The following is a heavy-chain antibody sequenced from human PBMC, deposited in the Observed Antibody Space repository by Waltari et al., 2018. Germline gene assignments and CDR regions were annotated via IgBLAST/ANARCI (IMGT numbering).Heavy chain of an antibody. D-gene: IGHD2-15*01. CDR2: ISYDGSNK. CDR3: ASYSVGCSGGSCYTPRGHFDY. V-gene: IGHV3-30-3*01. Sequence: QVQLVESGGGVVQPGRSLRLSCAAPGFTFSSYAMHWVRQAQGKGLGWVAVISYDGSNKYYADSGKGRFTISRDNSKNPLYLQMNSLRAEDTAVYYCASYSVGCSGGSCYTPRGHFDYWGQGTLVTVSS. CDR1: GFTFSSYA. J-gene: IGHJ4*02.